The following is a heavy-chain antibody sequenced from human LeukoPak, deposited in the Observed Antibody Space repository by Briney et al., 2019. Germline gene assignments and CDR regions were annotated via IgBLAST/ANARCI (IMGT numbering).Heavy chain of an antibody. CDR2: INPSGGST. D-gene: IGHD2-2*01. CDR1: GYTFTSYY. V-gene: IGHV1-46*01. J-gene: IGHJ3*02. CDR3: ARDTCSSTSCLPFDI. Sequence: GASVKVSCKASGYTFTSYYMHWVRQAPGQGLEWMGIINPSGGSTSYAQKFQGRVTMTRDTSTSTVYMELSSLRSEDTAVYYCARDTCSSTSCLPFDIWGQGTMVTVSS.